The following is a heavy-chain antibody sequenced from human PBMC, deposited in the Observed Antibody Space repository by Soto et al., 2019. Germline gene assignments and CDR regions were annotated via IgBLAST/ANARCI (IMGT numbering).Heavy chain of an antibody. CDR1: GYTFTSYA. CDR3: ARDHNLAETYYYYYYGMDV. J-gene: IGHJ6*02. CDR2: INAGNGNT. Sequence: GAPVKVSCKASGYTFTSYAMHWVRQAPGQRLEWMGWINAGNGNTKYSQKFQGRVTITRDTSASTAYMELSSLRSEDTAVYYCARDHNLAETYYYYYYGMDVWGQGTTVTVSS. D-gene: IGHD1-1*01. V-gene: IGHV1-3*01.